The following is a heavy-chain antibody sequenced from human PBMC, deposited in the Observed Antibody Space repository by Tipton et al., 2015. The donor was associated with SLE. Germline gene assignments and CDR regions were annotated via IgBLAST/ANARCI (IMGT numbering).Heavy chain of an antibody. CDR1: GFTFSSYS. J-gene: IGHJ3*01. V-gene: IGHV3-48*01. Sequence: SLRLSCAASGFTFSSYSMNWVRQAPGKGLEWVSYISSSSSTIYYADFVKGRFTISRDNAKNSLYLQMNSLRAEDTAGYYCANGASLWGQGTMVNVSS. CDR2: ISSSSSTI. D-gene: IGHD1-26*01. CDR3: ANGASL.